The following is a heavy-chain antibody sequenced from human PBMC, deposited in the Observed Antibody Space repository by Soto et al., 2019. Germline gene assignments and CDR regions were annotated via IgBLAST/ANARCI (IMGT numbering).Heavy chain of an antibody. CDR1: GYTFTSYG. Sequence: QVQLVQSGPEVKKPGASVKVSCKTSGYTFTSYGISWVRQAPGQGLEWMGWITTDKGKTTYAQKFQGRVTMTTDTSTSTAYMEMRSLRSDDTAVYYWATRSPACDYWGQGTLVTVSS. CDR2: ITTDKGKT. V-gene: IGHV1-18*01. CDR3: ATRSPACDY. J-gene: IGHJ4*02.